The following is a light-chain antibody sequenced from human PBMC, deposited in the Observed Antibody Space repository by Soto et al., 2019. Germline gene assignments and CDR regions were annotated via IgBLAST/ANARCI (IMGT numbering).Light chain of an antibody. CDR3: HQYGSSPRT. V-gene: IGKV3-20*01. CDR1: QSVSSNY. Sequence: EIVLTQSPGTLSLSPGDGATLSCRASQSVSSNYLAWYQLKPGQAPRLLIYAASFRATGIPDRFSGSGSGTDFTLTIRRLEPEDFAMYFCHQYGSSPRTFDQGTKVEIK. J-gene: IGKJ1*01. CDR2: AAS.